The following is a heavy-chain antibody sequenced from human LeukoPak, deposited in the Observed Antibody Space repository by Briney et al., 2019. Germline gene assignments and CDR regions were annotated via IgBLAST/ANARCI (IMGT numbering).Heavy chain of an antibody. D-gene: IGHD3-10*01. J-gene: IGHJ3*02. V-gene: IGHV4-30-4*02. Sequence: SETLSLTCTVSGGSISSGDFYWSWIRQPPGKGLEWIGYIYNSGSTYYRPSLKSRLTISADTSKNQFSLKLSSVTAADTAVYYCARFKPVRGVIYGWSIHAFDIWGQGTMVTVSS. CDR2: IYNSGST. CDR1: GGSISSGDFY. CDR3: ARFKPVRGVIYGWSIHAFDI.